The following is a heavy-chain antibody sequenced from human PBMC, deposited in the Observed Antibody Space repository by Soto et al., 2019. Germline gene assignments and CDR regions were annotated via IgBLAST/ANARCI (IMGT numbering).Heavy chain of an antibody. CDR1: GGSISSSSYY. CDR2: IYYSGST. D-gene: IGHD2-2*01. V-gene: IGHV4-39*01. Sequence: SETLSLTCTVSGGSISSSSYYWGWIRQPPGKGLEWIGSIYYSGSTYYNPSLKSRVTISVDTSKNLFSLKLSSVTAADTAGYYCARLAYFNIVVVPAASIPPDAFDIWGQGTMVTVSS. J-gene: IGHJ3*02. CDR3: ARLAYFNIVVVPAASIPPDAFDI.